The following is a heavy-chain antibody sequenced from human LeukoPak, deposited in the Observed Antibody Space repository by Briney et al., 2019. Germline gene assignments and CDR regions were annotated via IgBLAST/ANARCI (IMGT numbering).Heavy chain of an antibody. Sequence: PSETLSLTCAVYGGSFSGYYWSWIRQPPGKGLEWIGEINNSGSTNYNPSLKSRVTISVDASKNQFSLKLSSVTAADTAVYYCARGRGRTEPYFGYWGQGTLVTVSS. CDR2: INNSGST. D-gene: IGHD1-14*01. CDR1: GGSFSGYY. V-gene: IGHV4-34*01. CDR3: ARGRGRTEPYFGY. J-gene: IGHJ4*02.